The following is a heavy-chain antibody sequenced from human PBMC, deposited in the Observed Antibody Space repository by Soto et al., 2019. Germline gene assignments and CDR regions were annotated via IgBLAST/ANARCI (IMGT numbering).Heavy chain of an antibody. D-gene: IGHD5-12*01. Sequence: QVQLVESGGGVVQPGGSLRLSCAPSGFIFSSYGMRWVRQAPGKGLEWVAVIKYDGSNKYYADSVKGRFTISRDNSNNTLYLAMNSLRAEDTAVYYCARVKQGRGGYDSPFDYWGQGTLVTVSS. J-gene: IGHJ4*02. CDR3: ARVKQGRGGYDSPFDY. CDR1: GFIFSSYG. V-gene: IGHV3-33*01. CDR2: IKYDGSNK.